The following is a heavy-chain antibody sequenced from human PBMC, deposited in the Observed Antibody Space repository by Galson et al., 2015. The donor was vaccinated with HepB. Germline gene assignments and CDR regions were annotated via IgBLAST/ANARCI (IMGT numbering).Heavy chain of an antibody. V-gene: IGHV3-30-3*01. D-gene: IGHD3-22*01. CDR1: GFTFSSYA. CDR3: ARAATGIYYDSSGYDWFDY. CDR2: ISYDGSNK. Sequence: SLRLSCAASGFTFSSYAMHWVRQAPGKGLEWVAVISYDGSNKYYADSVKGRFTISRDNSKNTLYLQMNSLRAEDTAVYYCARAATGIYYDSSGYDWFDYWGQGTLVTVSS. J-gene: IGHJ4*02.